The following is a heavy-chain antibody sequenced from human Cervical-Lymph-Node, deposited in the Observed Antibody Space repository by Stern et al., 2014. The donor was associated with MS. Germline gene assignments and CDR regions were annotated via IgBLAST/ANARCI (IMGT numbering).Heavy chain of an antibody. V-gene: IGHV1-69*12. D-gene: IGHD3-22*01. CDR2: LIIIFDTA. Sequence: QVQLVQSGPEVKKPWSSVKVSCKASGGTFSNYAISWVRQAPGQGLEWMGGLIIIFDTANYAQKFQGRVTSSADESTSTAYMELSSLRSEDTAVYYCARACERSGYYPDYFQYWGQGTPVTVSS. CDR3: ARACERSGYYPDYFQY. CDR1: GGTFSNYA. J-gene: IGHJ1*01.